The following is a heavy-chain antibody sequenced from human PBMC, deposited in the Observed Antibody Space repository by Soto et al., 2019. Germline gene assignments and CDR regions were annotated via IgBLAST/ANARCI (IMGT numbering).Heavy chain of an antibody. CDR1: SDSISSYY. V-gene: IGHV4-59*08. CDR2: TDYSGNT. Sequence: QVQLQESGPGLVRPSETLSLTCTVSSDSISSYYWIWIRQSPGKGLEWIGYTDYSGNTNYTPSLKSRVSLSGDTSKKQFSLRLSSVTAADTAVYYCPRAVGHPLYYLDYWGQGTLVTVSS. J-gene: IGHJ4*02. CDR3: PRAVGHPLYYLDY. D-gene: IGHD6-19*01.